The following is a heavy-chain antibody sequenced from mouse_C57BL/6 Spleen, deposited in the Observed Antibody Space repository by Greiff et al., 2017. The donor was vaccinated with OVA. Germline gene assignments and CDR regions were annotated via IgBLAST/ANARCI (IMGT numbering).Heavy chain of an antibody. Sequence: QVQLKQSGPGLVAPSQCLSITCTVSGFSLTSYAISWVRQPPGKGLEWLGVLWTGGGTTYNSALKSRLIISKDNSKSQVFLQMNSLQTDNTARYYCASLHYDGSSYDYWGQGTTLTVSS. J-gene: IGHJ2*01. CDR2: LWTGGGT. D-gene: IGHD1-1*01. CDR3: ASLHYDGSSYDY. CDR1: GFSLTSYA. V-gene: IGHV2-9-1*01.